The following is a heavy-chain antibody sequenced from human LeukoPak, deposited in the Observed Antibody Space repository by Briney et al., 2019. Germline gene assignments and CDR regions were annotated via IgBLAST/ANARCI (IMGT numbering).Heavy chain of an antibody. D-gene: IGHD3-22*01. V-gene: IGHV3-21*01. CDR2: ISSSSSYI. CDR1: GFTFSSYS. Sequence: GGSLRLSCAASGFTFSSYSMNWVRQAPGKGLEWVSSISSSSSYIYYADPVKGRFTISRDNAKNSLYLQMNSLRAEDTAVYYCARDSFDYYDSSGYPESWFDPWGQGTLVTVSS. J-gene: IGHJ5*02. CDR3: ARDSFDYYDSSGYPESWFDP.